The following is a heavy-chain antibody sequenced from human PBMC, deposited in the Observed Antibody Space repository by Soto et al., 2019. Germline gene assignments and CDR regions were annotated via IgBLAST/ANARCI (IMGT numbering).Heavy chain of an antibody. J-gene: IGHJ5*02. CDR1: GFTFSSYS. CDR2: ISSSSSYI. Sequence: GGSLRLSCAASGFTFSSYSMNWVRQAPGKGLEWVSSISSSSSYIYYADSVKGRFTISRDNAKNSLYLQMNSLRAEDTAVYYCARTPDLGYCSGGSRYPYGYNWFDPWGQGTLVTVSS. D-gene: IGHD2-15*01. V-gene: IGHV3-21*01. CDR3: ARTPDLGYCSGGSRYPYGYNWFDP.